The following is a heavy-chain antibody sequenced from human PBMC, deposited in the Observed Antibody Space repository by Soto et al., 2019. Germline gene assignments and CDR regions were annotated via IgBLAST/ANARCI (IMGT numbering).Heavy chain of an antibody. Sequence: GGSLRLSCAASVFNFSRSSMNWVRQAPGKGLEWVASISTSSNLIYYEDSVKGRFTVSRDNAKNSLYMKMNSLRAEETAVYYCARTYDFWSGYYWLFEYWGQGTMVTVSS. CDR1: VFNFSRSS. V-gene: IGHV3-21*04. D-gene: IGHD3-3*01. CDR3: ARTYDFWSGYYWLFEY. CDR2: ISTSSNLI. J-gene: IGHJ4*02.